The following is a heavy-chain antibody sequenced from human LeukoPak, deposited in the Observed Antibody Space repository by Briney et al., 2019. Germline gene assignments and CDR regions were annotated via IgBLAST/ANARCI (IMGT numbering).Heavy chain of an antibody. V-gene: IGHV3-15*01. J-gene: IGHJ3*02. D-gene: IGHD3-3*01. CDR3: GRHAWFGVFISGSESFDI. CDR1: GFIFSGDW. Sequence: GGSLRLSCKASGFIFSGDWMSWVRQAPGKGLEWVGRIKSKKDGETIDYAAPVKGRFSISRDDSKSTLYLQMTSLKAEDTAVYHCGRHAWFGVFISGSESFDIWGQGTMVTVSS. CDR2: IKSKKDGETI.